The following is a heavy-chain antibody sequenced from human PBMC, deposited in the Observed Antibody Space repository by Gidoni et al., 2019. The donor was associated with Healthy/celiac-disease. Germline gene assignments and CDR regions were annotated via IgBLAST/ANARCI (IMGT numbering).Heavy chain of an antibody. Sequence: QVQLVQSGAAVKKPGASVKVSCKASGYTFTSYGISWVRQAPGQGLEWMGWISAYNGNTNYAQKLQGRVTMTTDTSTSTAYMELRSLRSDDTAVYYCARAAQAPLGDTAMALDVWGQGTTVTVSS. V-gene: IGHV1-18*01. J-gene: IGHJ6*02. CDR3: ARAAQAPLGDTAMALDV. D-gene: IGHD5-18*01. CDR1: GYTFTSYG. CDR2: ISAYNGNT.